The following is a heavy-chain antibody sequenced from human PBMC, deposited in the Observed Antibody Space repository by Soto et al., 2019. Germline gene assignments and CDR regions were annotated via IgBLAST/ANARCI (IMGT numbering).Heavy chain of an antibody. CDR1: GYLFTSYC. J-gene: IGHJ4*02. Sequence: ECLKISCKGSGYLFTSYCIGWVRQMPGKGVEWMGIIYPGDSDTTYSPSFQGQVTISADTSISTAYLQWSSLKASDTAMYYCVSSLQEYQLFARPFDYRGKGALVTVSS. V-gene: IGHV5-51*01. CDR3: VSSLQEYQLFARPFDY. CDR2: IYPGDSDT. D-gene: IGHD2-2*01.